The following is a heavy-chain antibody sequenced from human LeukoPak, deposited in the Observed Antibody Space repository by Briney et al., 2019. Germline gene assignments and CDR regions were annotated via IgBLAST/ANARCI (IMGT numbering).Heavy chain of an antibody. J-gene: IGHJ4*02. CDR1: GFTFSSYA. D-gene: IGHD3-22*01. CDR3: ARDLNVVVITAVDY. V-gene: IGHV3-30-3*01. CDR2: ISYDGSNE. Sequence: PGGSLRLSCAASGFTFSSYAMHWVRQAPGKGLEWVAVISYDGSNEYYADSVKGRFTISRDNSKNTLYLQMNSLRAEDTAVYYCARDLNVVVITAVDYWGQGTLVTVSS.